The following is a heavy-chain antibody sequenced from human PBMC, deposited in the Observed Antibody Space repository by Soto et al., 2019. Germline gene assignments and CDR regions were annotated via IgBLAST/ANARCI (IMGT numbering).Heavy chain of an antibody. D-gene: IGHD3-10*01. CDR2: IYYSGST. CDR1: GGSISSGGYY. CDR3: ARSHSGSYFDY. Sequence: PSETLSLTCTVSGGSISSGGYYWSWIRQHPGKGLEWIGYIYYSGSTYYNPSLKSRVTISVDTSKSQFSLKLSSVTAADTAVYYCARSHSGSYFDYWGQGTLVTVSS. J-gene: IGHJ4*02. V-gene: IGHV4-31*03.